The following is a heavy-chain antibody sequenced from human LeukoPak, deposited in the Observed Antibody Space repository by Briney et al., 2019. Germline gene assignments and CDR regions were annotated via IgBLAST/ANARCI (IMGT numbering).Heavy chain of an antibody. CDR2: INPSGGST. J-gene: IGHJ4*02. CDR1: GYTFTRYY. CDR3: ARGSPCPYTLSVVAAPYSYGYEDY. Sequence: ASVKVSCKASGYTFTRYYMHWVRQAPGQGLEWMGIINPSGGSTSYTQNFQGRVTMTRDTSTSTVYMELSSLRSEDTAVYYCARGSPCPYTLSVVAAPYSYGYEDYWGQGTLVTVSS. V-gene: IGHV1-46*01. D-gene: IGHD5-18*01.